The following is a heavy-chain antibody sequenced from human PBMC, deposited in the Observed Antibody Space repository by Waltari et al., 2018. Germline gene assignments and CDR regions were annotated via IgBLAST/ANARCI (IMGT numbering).Heavy chain of an antibody. J-gene: IGHJ3*02. CDR2: IYSGGST. CDR3: ARGRGSGWYIVDAFDI. CDR1: GFTVSSNY. Sequence: EVQLVESVGGLIQPGGSLRLSCAASGFTVSSNYMSWVRQAPGKGLEWVSVIYSGGSTYYADSVKGRVTISRDNAKNTLYLQMNSLRAEDTAVYYCARGRGSGWYIVDAFDIWGQGTMVTVSS. D-gene: IGHD6-19*01. V-gene: IGHV3-53*01.